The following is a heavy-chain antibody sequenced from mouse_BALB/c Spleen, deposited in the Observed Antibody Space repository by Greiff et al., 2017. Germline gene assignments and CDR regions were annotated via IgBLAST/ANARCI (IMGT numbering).Heavy chain of an antibody. CDR1: GFTFTDYY. Sequence: EVKVVESGGGLVQPGGSLRLSCATSGFTFTDYYMSWVRQPPGKALEWLGFIRNKANGYTTEYSASVKGRFTISRDNSQSILYLQMNTLRAEDSATYYCARDRENDAMNYWGKGTSGTVSA. CDR2: IRNKANGYTT. V-gene: IGHV7-3*02. J-gene: IGHJ4*01. CDR3: ARDRENDAMNY.